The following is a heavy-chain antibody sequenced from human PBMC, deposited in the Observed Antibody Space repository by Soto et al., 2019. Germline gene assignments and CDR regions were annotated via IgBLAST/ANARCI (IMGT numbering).Heavy chain of an antibody. CDR1: GDTFTDYY. V-gene: IGHV1-46*01. CDR2: VNPSGGHT. CDR3: ARGGHVVVVTAALDY. J-gene: IGHJ4*02. Sequence: QVHLMQSGAEVKKPGASVKVSCKASGDTFTDYYIHWVRQAPGQGLEWLGTVNPSGGHTTYAQHFLGRVTMTRYTSTSTLYMELTSLRSEDTAVYYCARGGHVVVVTAALDYWGQGTLVTVSS. D-gene: IGHD2-21*02.